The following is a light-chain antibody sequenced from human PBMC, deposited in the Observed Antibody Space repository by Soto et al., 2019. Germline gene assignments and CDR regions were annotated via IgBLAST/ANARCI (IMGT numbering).Light chain of an antibody. CDR1: QSLTSSF. CDR3: QQYGRLPLS. CDR2: GAS. V-gene: IGKV3-20*01. Sequence: ILLTQSPCTLSLSPGDRATLSCRASQSLTSSFLAWYQQKPGQTPRLLIYGASIRATDIPDRFSGSGSGTDFTLTISRLEPEDFAVYFCQQYGRLPLSFGGGTKVDIK. J-gene: IGKJ4*01.